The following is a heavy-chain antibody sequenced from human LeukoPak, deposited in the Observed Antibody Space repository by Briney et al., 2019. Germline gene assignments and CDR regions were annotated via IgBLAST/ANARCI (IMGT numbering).Heavy chain of an antibody. CDR3: ARVSSVTDLDH. D-gene: IGHD3-22*01. Sequence: GASVKVSCKASGYSFTGYYVHWVRQAPGQGLEWMGWINPNSGATDYAQNFQGRVTMTRDTSISTAYMEVSRLRSDDTAVYYCARVSSVTDLDHWGQGTLVTVSS. CDR2: INPNSGAT. J-gene: IGHJ4*02. V-gene: IGHV1-2*02. CDR1: GYSFTGYY.